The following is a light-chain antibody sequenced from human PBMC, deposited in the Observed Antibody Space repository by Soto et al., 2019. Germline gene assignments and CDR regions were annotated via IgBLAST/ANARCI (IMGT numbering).Light chain of an antibody. CDR2: SNN. CDR3: AAWDDSLNGLV. Sequence: QALVTQPPSASGTPGQRVTISCSGSSSNIGSNTVNWYQQLPKTAPKLLIYSNNQRPSGVPDRFSGSKSGTSASLAISGLQSEDEADFYCAAWDDSLNGLVFGGGTKVTVL. V-gene: IGLV1-44*01. J-gene: IGLJ2*01. CDR1: SSNIGSNT.